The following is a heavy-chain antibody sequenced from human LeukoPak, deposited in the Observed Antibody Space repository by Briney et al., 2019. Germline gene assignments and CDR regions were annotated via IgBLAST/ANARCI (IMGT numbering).Heavy chain of an antibody. CDR3: TREAAVGYSDY. CDR2: TYYRAKWXX. J-gene: IGHJ4*02. V-gene: IGHV6-1*01. D-gene: IGHD6-13*01. CDR1: GDSVSSDSSS. Sequence: SQTLSLTCAISGDSVSSDSSSWNWIRQSPSRGXXXLGRTYYRAKWXXDYAXXXXSRITINPETSTNQFSLQLNSVTPEDTAVYYCTREAAVGYSDYWGQGTLVTVSS.